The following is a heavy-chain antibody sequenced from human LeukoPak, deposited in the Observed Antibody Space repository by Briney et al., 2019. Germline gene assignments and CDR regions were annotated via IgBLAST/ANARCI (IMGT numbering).Heavy chain of an antibody. Sequence: VASVKVSCKASVDIFHNYGISWVRQAPGQGLEWMGGIIHIFGTANYAQKFQGRVTITADESTSTAYMELSSLRSEDTAVYYCARSTAYGGYLGIDYYFDYWGQGTLVTVSS. CDR3: ARSTAYGGYLGIDYYFDY. CDR2: IIHIFGTA. CDR1: VDIFHNYG. J-gene: IGHJ4*02. V-gene: IGHV1-69*13. D-gene: IGHD5-12*01.